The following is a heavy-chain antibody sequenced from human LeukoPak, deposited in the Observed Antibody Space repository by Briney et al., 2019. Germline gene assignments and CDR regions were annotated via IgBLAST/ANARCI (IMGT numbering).Heavy chain of an antibody. D-gene: IGHD5-18*01. Sequence: PGGSLRLSCAASGFTFSSYGMHWVRQAPGKGLEWVAFIRYDGSNKYYADSVKGRFTISRDNSKNTLYLQMGSLRAEDMAVYYCAISRRGYSYGYFDYWGQGTLVTVSS. J-gene: IGHJ4*02. CDR1: GFTFSSYG. V-gene: IGHV3-30*02. CDR3: AISRRGYSYGYFDY. CDR2: IRYDGSNK.